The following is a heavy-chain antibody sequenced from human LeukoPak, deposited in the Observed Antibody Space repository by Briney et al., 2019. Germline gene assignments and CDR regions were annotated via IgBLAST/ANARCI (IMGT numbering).Heavy chain of an antibody. CDR2: ISGSGGST. Sequence: GGSLRLSCAASGFTFSSYAMSWVRQAPGKGLEWVSAISGSGGSTYYADSVKGRFTISRDNSKNTLYLQTNSLRAEDTAVYYCAGDASYYGSGNYFWGQGTLVTVSS. D-gene: IGHD3-10*01. CDR3: AGDASYYGSGNYF. V-gene: IGHV3-23*01. CDR1: GFTFSSYA. J-gene: IGHJ4*02.